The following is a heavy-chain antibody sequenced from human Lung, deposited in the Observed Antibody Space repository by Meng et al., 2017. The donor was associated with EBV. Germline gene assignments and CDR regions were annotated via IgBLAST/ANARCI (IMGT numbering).Heavy chain of an antibody. J-gene: IGHJ2*01. V-gene: IGHV6-1*01. CDR2: TYYRSKWYN. CDR1: GDSVSSSSAA. Sequence: QVQIQQSGPGLLKPSPTLSLTCVLSGDSVSSSSAAWTWIRQSPSRGLEWLGRTYYRSKWYNDYAVFMKSRITINPDTSKNRFSLQLNSVTPEDTAVHYCARGATSVFDLWGRGTLVTVSS. CDR3: ARGATSVFDL.